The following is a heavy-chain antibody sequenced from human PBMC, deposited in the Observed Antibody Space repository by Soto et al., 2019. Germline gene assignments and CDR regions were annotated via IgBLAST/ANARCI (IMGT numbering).Heavy chain of an antibody. CDR3: AKGALAGYYYYYMDV. D-gene: IGHD6-19*01. V-gene: IGHV3-30*18. CDR2: ISYDGSNK. J-gene: IGHJ6*03. Sequence: QVQLVESGGGVVQPGRSLRLSCAASGFTFSSYGMHWVRQAPGKGLEWVAVISYDGSNKYYADSVKGRFTISRDNSKNTLYLQRNSLRAEDTAVYYCAKGALAGYYYYYMDVWGKGTTVTVSS. CDR1: GFTFSSYG.